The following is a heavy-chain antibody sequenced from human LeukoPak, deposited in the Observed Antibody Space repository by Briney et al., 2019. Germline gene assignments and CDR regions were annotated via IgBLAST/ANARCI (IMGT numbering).Heavy chain of an antibody. D-gene: IGHD2-2*01. Sequence: ASVKVSCKASGYTFTGYYMHWVRQAPGQGLEWMGWINPNSGGTNYAQKFQGRVTMTRDTSISTAYMELSRVRSDDTAVYYCAREDVVVPGRRFDPWGQGTLVTVSS. V-gene: IGHV1-2*02. CDR3: AREDVVVPGRRFDP. J-gene: IGHJ5*02. CDR2: INPNSGGT. CDR1: GYTFTGYY.